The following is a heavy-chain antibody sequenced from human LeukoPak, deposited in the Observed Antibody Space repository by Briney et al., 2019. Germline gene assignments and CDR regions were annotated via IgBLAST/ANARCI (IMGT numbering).Heavy chain of an antibody. CDR3: ASHSSSSHFDY. Sequence: GGSLRLSCAASGFTFSSYWMSWVRQAPGKGLEWVANIKQDGSEKYYVDSVKGRFTISRDNAKNSLYLQMNSLRAEDTALYYCASHSSSSHFDYWGQGTLVTVSS. CDR1: GFTFSSYW. V-gene: IGHV3-7*03. D-gene: IGHD6-6*01. CDR2: IKQDGSEK. J-gene: IGHJ4*02.